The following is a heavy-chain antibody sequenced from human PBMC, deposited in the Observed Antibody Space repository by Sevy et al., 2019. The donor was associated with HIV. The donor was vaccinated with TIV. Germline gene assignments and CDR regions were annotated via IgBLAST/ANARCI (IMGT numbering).Heavy chain of an antibody. CDR2: NIPILGTV. V-gene: IGHV1-69*13. J-gene: IGHJ4*02. Sequence: ASVKVSCKASGGTFSSYGISWVRQAPGQGLEWMGGNIPILGTVNYAQKFQGRVTITADESTKTAYMELSSLRYEDTAGYYCARGGGNGWYYFDYWGQETLVTVSS. D-gene: IGHD6-19*01. CDR3: ARGGGNGWYYFDY. CDR1: GGTFSSYG.